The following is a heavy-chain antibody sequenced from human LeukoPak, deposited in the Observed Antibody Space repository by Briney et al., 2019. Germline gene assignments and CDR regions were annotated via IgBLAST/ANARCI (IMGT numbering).Heavy chain of an antibody. V-gene: IGHV3-33*06. CDR3: AKEQYSSSWPDY. D-gene: IGHD6-13*01. J-gene: IGHJ4*02. CDR1: GFTFSSYG. CDR2: IWYDGSNK. Sequence: GSLRLSCAASGFTFSSYGMHWVRQAPGKGLEWVAVIWYDGSNKYYADSVKGRFTISRDNSKNTLYLQMNSLRAEDTAVYYCAKEQYSSSWPDYWGPGTLVTVSS.